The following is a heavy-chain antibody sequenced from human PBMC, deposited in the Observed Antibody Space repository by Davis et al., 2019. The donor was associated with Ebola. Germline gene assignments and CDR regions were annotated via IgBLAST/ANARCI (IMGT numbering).Heavy chain of an antibody. D-gene: IGHD4-17*01. CDR2: IYYSGST. CDR3: ARGNGDYPNWFDP. Sequence: GSLRLSCTVSGGSISSYYWSWIRQPPGKGLEWIGYIYYSGSTNYNPSLKSRVTISVDTSKNQFSLKLSSVTAADTAVYYCARGNGDYPNWFDPWGQGTLVTVSS. V-gene: IGHV4-59*01. J-gene: IGHJ5*02. CDR1: GGSISSYY.